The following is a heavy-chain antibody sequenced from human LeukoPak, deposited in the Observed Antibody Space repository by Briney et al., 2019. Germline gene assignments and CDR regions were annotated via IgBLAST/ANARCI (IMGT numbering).Heavy chain of an antibody. CDR1: GYTFNSYY. V-gene: IGHV1-69*13. D-gene: IGHD2-2*01. CDR3: ARGTIVVVPAAMDAFDI. CDR2: IIPIFGTA. Sequence: ASVKVSCKASGYTFNSYYMHWVRQAPGQGLEWMGGIIPIFGTANYAQKFQGRVTITADESTSTAYMELSSLRSEDTAVYYCARGTIVVVPAAMDAFDIWGQGTMVTVSS. J-gene: IGHJ3*02.